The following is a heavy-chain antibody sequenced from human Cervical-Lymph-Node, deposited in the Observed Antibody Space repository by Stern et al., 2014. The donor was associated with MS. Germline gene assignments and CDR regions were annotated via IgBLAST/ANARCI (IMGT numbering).Heavy chain of an antibody. CDR3: ARGNSTGYYRDWFDP. V-gene: IGHV2-5*02. Sequence: QVTLRESGPTLVKPTQTLTLTCTFSGFSLSASGVSVGWIRQPPGKALEWLALISLDDDKRYSPSLKSRLTITKDTSKNQVVLTMTNMDPVDTATFYCARGNSTGYYRDWFDPWGQGTLVTVSS. CDR1: GFSLSASGVS. J-gene: IGHJ5*02. D-gene: IGHD6-19*01. CDR2: ISLDDDK.